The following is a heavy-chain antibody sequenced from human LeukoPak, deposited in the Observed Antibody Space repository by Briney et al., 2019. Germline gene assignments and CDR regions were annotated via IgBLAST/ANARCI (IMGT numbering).Heavy chain of an antibody. Sequence: ASVKVSCKASGYTFTSYGISWVRQAPGQGLEWMGWISAYNGNTNYAQKLQGRVTMTTDTSTSTAYMELRSLRSDDTAVYYCARAYYDFWSGYSNTPYYYYYMDVWGKGTTVTVSS. V-gene: IGHV1-18*01. D-gene: IGHD3-3*01. CDR1: GYTFTSYG. CDR2: ISAYNGNT. J-gene: IGHJ6*03. CDR3: ARAYYDFWSGYSNTPYYYYYMDV.